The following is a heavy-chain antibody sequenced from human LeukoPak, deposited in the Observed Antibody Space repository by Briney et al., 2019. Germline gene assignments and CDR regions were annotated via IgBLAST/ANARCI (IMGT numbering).Heavy chain of an antibody. CDR2: INPSGGST. Sequence: ASVKVSCKASGYTFTGYYMHWVRQAPGQGLDWMGIINPSGGSTSYAQKFQGRVIMTRDTSTSTVYMQLSSLRSEDTAVYYCARAISPVAYYGMDVWGQGTTVTVSS. V-gene: IGHV1-46*01. J-gene: IGHJ6*02. D-gene: IGHD3-3*01. CDR1: GYTFTGYY. CDR3: ARAISPVAYYGMDV.